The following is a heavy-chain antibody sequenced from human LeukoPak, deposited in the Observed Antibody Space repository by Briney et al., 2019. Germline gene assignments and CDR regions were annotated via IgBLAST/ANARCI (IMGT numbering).Heavy chain of an antibody. CDR2: MSYSGIN. Sequence: SETLSLTCSVSGVSIRSYFWSWIRQTPGKGLEWIGFMSYSGINNYNLSLKSRVTISLDTSRNQFSLRLNSVTAADTAIYYCTREEGAWGYGSSGFDSWGQGILSPSP. J-gene: IGHJ4*02. CDR3: TREEGAWGYGSSGFDS. D-gene: IGHD3-10*01. V-gene: IGHV4-59*13. CDR1: GVSIRSYF.